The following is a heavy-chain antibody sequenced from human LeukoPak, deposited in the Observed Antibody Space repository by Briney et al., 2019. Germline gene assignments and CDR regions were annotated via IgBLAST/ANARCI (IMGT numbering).Heavy chain of an antibody. V-gene: IGHV2-5*02. CDR2: IYWDDDK. J-gene: IGHJ5*02. D-gene: IGHD3-10*01. CDR1: GFSLSTSGVG. CDR3: AHQPLWFGELSTSWFDP. Sequence: SGPTLVNPTQTLTLTCTFSGFSLSTSGVGVGWIRQPPGKALEWLALIYWDDDKRYSPSLKSRLTITKDTSKNQVVLTMTNMDPVDTATYYCAHQPLWFGELSTSWFDPWGQGTLVTVSS.